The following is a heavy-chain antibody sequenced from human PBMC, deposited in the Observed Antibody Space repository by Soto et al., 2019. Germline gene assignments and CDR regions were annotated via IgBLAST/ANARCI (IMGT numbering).Heavy chain of an antibody. CDR2: INAGNGNT. D-gene: IGHD6-19*01. J-gene: IGHJ4*02. V-gene: IGHV1-3*01. Sequence: SVKVSCKASGYTFTSYAMHWVRQAPGQRLEWMGWINAGNGNTKYSQKFQGRVTITRGTSASTAYMELSSLRSEDTAVYYCARAVAVPADFDYWGQGTLVTVSS. CDR1: GYTFTSYA. CDR3: ARAVAVPADFDY.